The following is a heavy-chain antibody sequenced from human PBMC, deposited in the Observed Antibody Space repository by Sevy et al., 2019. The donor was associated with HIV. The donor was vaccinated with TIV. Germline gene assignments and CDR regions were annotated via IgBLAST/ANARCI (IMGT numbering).Heavy chain of an antibody. CDR1: RFTFNTYW. D-gene: IGHD1-26*01. J-gene: IGHJ4*02. V-gene: IGHV3-7*01. CDR3: ARDSPGYGGYNY. CDR2: IKEDGSAK. Sequence: GSLRLSCAASRFTFNTYWMSWDRQAPGKGLEWVGNIKEDGSAKYYADSVKGRFTISRDNAKNSLYLQMNSLRVEDTAVYYCARDSPGYGGYNYWGQGTLVTVSS.